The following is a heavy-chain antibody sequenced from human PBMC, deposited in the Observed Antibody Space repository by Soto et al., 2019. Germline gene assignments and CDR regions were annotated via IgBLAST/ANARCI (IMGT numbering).Heavy chain of an antibody. V-gene: IGHV3-48*03. CDR3: ARDRSHYYGSGSYYKDYYGMDV. J-gene: IGHJ6*02. D-gene: IGHD3-10*01. CDR1: GFTFSSYE. Sequence: SLRLSCAASGFTFSSYEMNWVRQAPGKGLEWVSYISSSGSTIYYADSVKGRFTISRDNAKNSLYLQMNSLRAEDTAVYYCARDRSHYYGSGSYYKDYYGMDVWGQGTTVTVSS. CDR2: ISSSGSTI.